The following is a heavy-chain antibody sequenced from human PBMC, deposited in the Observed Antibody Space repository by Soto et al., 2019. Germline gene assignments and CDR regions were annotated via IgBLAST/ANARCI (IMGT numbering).Heavy chain of an antibody. Sequence: SETLSLTCAVYGGSFSGYYWSWIRQPPGKGLEWIGEINHSGSTNYNPSLKSRVTISVATSKNQFSLKLSSVTAADTAVYYCASTGLEEDIVVVPAAIPDYWGQGTLVTVSS. CDR2: INHSGST. CDR3: ASTGLEEDIVVVPAAIPDY. D-gene: IGHD2-2*02. J-gene: IGHJ4*02. CDR1: GGSFSGYY. V-gene: IGHV4-34*01.